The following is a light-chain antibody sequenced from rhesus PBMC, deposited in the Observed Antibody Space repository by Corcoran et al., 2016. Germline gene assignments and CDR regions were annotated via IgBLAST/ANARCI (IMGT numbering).Light chain of an antibody. CDR3: QQHQSHPLT. V-gene: IGKV1-44*02. J-gene: IGKJ4*01. Sequence: DIQMTQSPSSLSASVGDRVTITCRASQTISSYLAWYQQKPGKVPKVLIYAASSLESGVPSRFSGSGSGTEFTLTISSLQPEDFAPYYCQQHQSHPLTFGGGTKVEIK. CDR2: AAS. CDR1: QTISSY.